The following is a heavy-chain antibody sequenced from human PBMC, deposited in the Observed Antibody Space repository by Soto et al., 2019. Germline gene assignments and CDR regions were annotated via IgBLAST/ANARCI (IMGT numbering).Heavy chain of an antibody. CDR1: GFTFTNYG. J-gene: IGHJ4*02. Sequence: QLQLVQSGSEVKKPGASVKVSCKTSGFTFTNYGFTWVLQAPGKGLERMGWSSALNGFTNYAQDFQGRVTLTTDASTKTAYMEMRGLRSDDTAFYYGAATTSIAIGLRDRGQGTLVSV. V-gene: IGHV1-18*01. CDR2: SSALNGFT. CDR3: AATTSIAIGLRD. D-gene: IGHD6-6*01.